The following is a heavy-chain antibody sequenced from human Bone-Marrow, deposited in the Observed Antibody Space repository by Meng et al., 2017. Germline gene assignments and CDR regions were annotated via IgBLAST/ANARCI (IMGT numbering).Heavy chain of an antibody. Sequence: QPQLQESGPGLGRPSEARGRTGRVSGGSISTSGYYWGWIRQPPGKGLEWIGSIGHSGFTYYTPSLKSRVTVSIDTSRNQFSLWLTSVTAADTAVYYCVRSSAWVRTGFDPWGQGTLVTVSS. CDR2: IGHSGFT. CDR3: VRSSAWVRTGFDP. D-gene: IGHD6-19*01. V-gene: IGHV4-39*01. CDR1: GGSISTSGYY. J-gene: IGHJ5*02.